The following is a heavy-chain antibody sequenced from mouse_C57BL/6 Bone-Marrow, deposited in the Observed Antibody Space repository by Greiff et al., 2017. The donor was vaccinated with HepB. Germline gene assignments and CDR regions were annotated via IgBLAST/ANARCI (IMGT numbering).Heavy chain of an antibody. CDR1: GYTFTSFW. D-gene: IGHD2-1*01. CDR2: INPSSGYT. V-gene: IGHV1-7*01. CDR3: AHGNHYAMDY. J-gene: IGHJ4*01. Sequence: QVQLQQSGAELAKPGASLMLSCKASGYTFTSFWTHWVKQRPGQGLEWIGYINPSSGYTKYNQKFKDKATLTADKSSSTAYMQLSSLTYEDSAVYYCAHGNHYAMDYWGQGASVTVSS.